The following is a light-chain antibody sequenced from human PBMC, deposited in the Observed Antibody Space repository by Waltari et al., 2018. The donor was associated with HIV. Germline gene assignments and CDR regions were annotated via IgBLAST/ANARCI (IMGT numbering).Light chain of an antibody. CDR3: RQGLETPRT. CDR2: LCS. Sequence: DIVMTQSPLSLPVTPGESTSISCRSSQSLLHNNGYKYLDCYVQKPGQSPHLLIYLCSNRASGVSDKFSGSGADREFTLEISKVEADDVGIYYCRQGLETPRTFGQGTKLEIK. J-gene: IGKJ2*01. CDR1: QSLLHNNGYKY. V-gene: IGKV2-28*01.